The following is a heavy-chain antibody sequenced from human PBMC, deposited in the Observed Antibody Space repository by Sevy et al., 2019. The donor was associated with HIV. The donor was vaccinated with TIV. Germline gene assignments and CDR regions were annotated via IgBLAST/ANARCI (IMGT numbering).Heavy chain of an antibody. Sequence: SETLSLTCTVSGGSITSLYWNWIRQPPGKGLEWIANIYYNGHINYNPSLKSRVTLSLDTSKNKFSLRLGSVTAADTAMYYCAGGNAWGRGYSWGQGTLVTVSS. CDR1: GGSITSLY. V-gene: IGHV4-59*08. CDR3: AGGNAWGRGYS. D-gene: IGHD1-26*01. CDR2: IYYNGHI. J-gene: IGHJ4*02.